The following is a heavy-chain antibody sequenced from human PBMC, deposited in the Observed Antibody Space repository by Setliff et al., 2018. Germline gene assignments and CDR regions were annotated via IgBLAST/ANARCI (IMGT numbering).Heavy chain of an antibody. D-gene: IGHD3-3*01. CDR2: IYYSGST. CDR3: ARHNPKLPELAIYGSFDY. J-gene: IGHJ4*02. V-gene: IGHV4-59*08. Sequence: PSETLSLTCTVSGGSISSYYWSWIRQPPGKGLEWIGYIYYSGSTNYNPSLKSRVTISVDTSKNQFSLKLSSVTAADTAVYYCARHNPKLPELAIYGSFDYWGQGALVTVSS. CDR1: GGSISSYY.